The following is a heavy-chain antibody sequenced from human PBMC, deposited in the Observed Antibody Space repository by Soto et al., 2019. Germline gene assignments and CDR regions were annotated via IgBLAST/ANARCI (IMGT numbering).Heavy chain of an antibody. CDR2: IYYSGRT. Sequence: SETLSLTCTVSGGSISSYYWSWIRQPPGEGLEWIGYIYYSGRTNYNTSLKSRVTISVDTSKNQFSLKLSSVTAADTAVYYCARGRSWPTHLYYYSGMDDWGQGTTVTVSS. V-gene: IGHV4-59*01. CDR3: ARGRSWPTHLYYYSGMDD. D-gene: IGHD6-13*01. CDR1: GGSISSYY. J-gene: IGHJ6*02.